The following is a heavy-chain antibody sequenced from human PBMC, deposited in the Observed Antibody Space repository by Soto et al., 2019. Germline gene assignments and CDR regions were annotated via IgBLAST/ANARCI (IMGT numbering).Heavy chain of an antibody. CDR2: ISYDGSNK. J-gene: IGHJ4*02. D-gene: IGHD3-3*01. Sequence: PGGSLRLSCAASGFTFSRYAMHWVRQAPGKGLEWVAVISYDGSNKYYADSVKGRFTISRDSSKNTLYLQMNSLRAEDTAVYYCARDTTIFGVVKKGYFDYWGQGTLVTVSS. CDR1: GFTFSRYA. CDR3: ARDTTIFGVVKKGYFDY. V-gene: IGHV3-30-3*01.